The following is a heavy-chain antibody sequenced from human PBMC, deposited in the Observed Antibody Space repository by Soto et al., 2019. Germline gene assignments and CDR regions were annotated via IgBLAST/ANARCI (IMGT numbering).Heavy chain of an antibody. CDR1: GFTFNSYS. V-gene: IGHV3-21*01. J-gene: IGHJ5*02. CDR2: ISSSSSYI. CDR3: ARDLKKCSSTSCYRSNWFDP. D-gene: IGHD2-2*02. Sequence: EVQLVESGGGLVKPGGSLRLSCAASGFTFNSYSMHWVRQAPGKGLEWVSFISSSSSYIYYADSVKGRFTISRDNAKNSLHQQINSLRAEDTAVYYCARDLKKCSSTSCYRSNWFDPWGQGTLVTVSS.